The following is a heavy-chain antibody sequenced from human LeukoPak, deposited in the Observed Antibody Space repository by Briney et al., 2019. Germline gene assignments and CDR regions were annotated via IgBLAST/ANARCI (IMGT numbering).Heavy chain of an antibody. Sequence: RASVKVSCKASGYTFTSYGISWVRQAPGQGLEWMGWISAYNGNTNYAQKLQGRATMTTDTSTSTAYMELSSLRSEDTALYYCARGPDVSWLRPGGGHYYYCYMDVWGKGTTVTISS. CDR1: GYTFTSYG. CDR3: ARGPDVSWLRPGGGHYYYCYMDV. CDR2: ISAYNGNT. J-gene: IGHJ6*03. V-gene: IGHV1-18*01. D-gene: IGHD5-12*01.